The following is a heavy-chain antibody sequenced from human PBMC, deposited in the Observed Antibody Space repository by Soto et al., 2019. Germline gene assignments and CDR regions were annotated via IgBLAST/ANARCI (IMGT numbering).Heavy chain of an antibody. Sequence: QLQLQESGPGLVKPSETLSLTCTVSGGSISSSSYYWGWIRQPPGKGLEWIASIYFSGSTYYNPSLKSRVTLXVXTSXSQCSLKLSSVTAADTAVYYCASQQLVHYYYGMDVWGQGTTVTVSS. V-gene: IGHV4-39*01. CDR1: GGSISSSSYY. CDR2: IYFSGST. J-gene: IGHJ6*02. CDR3: ASQQLVHYYYGMDV. D-gene: IGHD6-13*01.